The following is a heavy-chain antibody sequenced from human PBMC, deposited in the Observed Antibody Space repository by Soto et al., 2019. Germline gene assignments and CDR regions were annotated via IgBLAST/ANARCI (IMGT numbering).Heavy chain of an antibody. Sequence: SVKVSCKASGGTFSSYAISWVRQAPGQGLEWMGGIIPIFGTANYAQKFQGRVTITADESTSTAYMELSSLRSEDTAVYYCARALVLVRSSGHAFDIWGQGTMVTVSS. CDR2: IIPIFGTA. D-gene: IGHD3-22*01. CDR3: ARALVLVRSSGHAFDI. CDR1: GGTFSSYA. J-gene: IGHJ3*02. V-gene: IGHV1-69*13.